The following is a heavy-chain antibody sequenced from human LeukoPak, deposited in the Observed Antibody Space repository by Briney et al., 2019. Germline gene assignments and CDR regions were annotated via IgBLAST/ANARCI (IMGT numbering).Heavy chain of an antibody. CDR2: ISYDGSNK. CDR1: GFTFSSYG. J-gene: IGHJ4*02. D-gene: IGHD6-13*01. V-gene: IGHV3-30*18. CDR3: AKDLGRIAAAGGGEYYFDY. Sequence: PGRSLRLSCAASGFTFSSYGMHWARQAPGKGLEWVAVISYDGSNKYYADSVKGRFTISRDNSKNTLYLQMNSLRAEDTAVYYCAKDLGRIAAAGGGEYYFDYWGQGTLVTVSS.